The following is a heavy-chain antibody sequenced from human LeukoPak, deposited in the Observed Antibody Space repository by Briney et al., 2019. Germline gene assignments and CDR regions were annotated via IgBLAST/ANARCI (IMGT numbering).Heavy chain of an antibody. V-gene: IGHV3-74*01. CDR3: AKGVTTRFDY. D-gene: IGHD4-17*01. CDR1: GFTFSSYW. CDR2: INGDGRNI. Sequence: PGGSLRLSCVASGFTFSSYWMHWVRQDPREGLVWVSRINGDGRNINYADSVKGRFTISRDNSKNTLYLQMNSLRAEDTAVYYCAKGVTTRFDYWGQGTLVTVSS. J-gene: IGHJ4*02.